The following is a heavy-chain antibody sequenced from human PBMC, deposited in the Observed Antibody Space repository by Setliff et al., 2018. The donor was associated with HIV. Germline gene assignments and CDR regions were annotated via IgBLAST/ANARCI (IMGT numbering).Heavy chain of an antibody. CDR3: TTAARNYYDSSGVRDAFDI. V-gene: IGHV3-15*01. Sequence: GGSLRLSCAASGFTFSNAWMSWVRQAPGKGLEWVGRIRSKTDGGTTDYAAPVKGRFSISRDDSKNTLDLQMNSLKIEDTAVYYCTTAARNYYDSSGVRDAFDIWGQGTMVTVSS. CDR1: GFTFSNAW. D-gene: IGHD3-22*01. CDR2: IRSKTDGGTT. J-gene: IGHJ3*02.